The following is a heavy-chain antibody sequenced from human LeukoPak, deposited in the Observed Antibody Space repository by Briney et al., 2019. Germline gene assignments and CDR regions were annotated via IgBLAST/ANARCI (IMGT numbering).Heavy chain of an antibody. CDR2: INRSGSP. CDR1: GGSISSYY. Sequence: SETLSLTCTVSGGSISSYYWSWIRQPPGKGLEWIAEINRSGSPNYNPSLKSRVTISVDTSKNQFSLKLSSVTAADTAVYYCARLPKQKAAAGYTGLDYWGQGTLVTVSS. V-gene: IGHV4-34*01. J-gene: IGHJ4*02. CDR3: ARLPKQKAAAGYTGLDY. D-gene: IGHD6-13*01.